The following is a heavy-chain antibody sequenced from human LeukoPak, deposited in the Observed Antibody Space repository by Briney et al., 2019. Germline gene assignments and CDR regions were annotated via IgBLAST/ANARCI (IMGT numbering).Heavy chain of an antibody. CDR3: AMRGGLRFLEWLNGKYFQH. J-gene: IGHJ1*01. CDR2: IYYSGSP. CDR1: GGSISSSSYY. D-gene: IGHD3-3*01. V-gene: IGHV4-39*07. Sequence: SETLSLTCTVSGGSISSSSYYWGWIRQPPGKGLEWIGSIYYSGSPYYNPSLKSRVTISVDTSKNQFSLKLSSVTAADTAVYYCAMRGGLRFLEWLNGKYFQHWGQGTLVTVSS.